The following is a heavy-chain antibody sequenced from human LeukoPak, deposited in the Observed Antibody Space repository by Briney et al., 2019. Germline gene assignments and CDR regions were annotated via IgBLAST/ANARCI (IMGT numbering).Heavy chain of an antibody. V-gene: IGHV4-34*01. CDR3: ARGYGDFWSGSYGG. Sequence: PSETLSLTCAVYGGSFSGYYWSWIRQPPGKGLEWIGEINHSGSTNYNPSLKSRVTISVDTSKNQFSLKLSSETAADTAVYYCARGYGDFWSGSYGGWGQGTLVTVSS. CDR2: INHSGST. D-gene: IGHD3-3*01. J-gene: IGHJ4*02. CDR1: GGSFSGYY.